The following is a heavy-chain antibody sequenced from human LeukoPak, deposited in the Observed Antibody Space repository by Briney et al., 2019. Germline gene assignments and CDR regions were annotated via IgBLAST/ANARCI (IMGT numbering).Heavy chain of an antibody. V-gene: IGHV4-31*03. CDR3: ARDGTHGSGLRFPNWFDP. Sequence: PSETLSLTCTVSGGSISSGGYYWSWIRQHPGKGLEWIGYIYYSGSTYYNPSLKSRVTISVDTSKNQFSLKLSSVTAADTAVYYCARDGTHGSGLRFPNWFDPWGQGTLVTVSS. J-gene: IGHJ5*02. D-gene: IGHD3-10*01. CDR1: GGSISSGGYY. CDR2: IYYSGST.